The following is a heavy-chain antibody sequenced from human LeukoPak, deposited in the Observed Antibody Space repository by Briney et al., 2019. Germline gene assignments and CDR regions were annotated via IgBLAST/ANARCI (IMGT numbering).Heavy chain of an antibody. CDR1: GFTFSNYN. CDR2: ISISRDYL. V-gene: IGHV3-21*01. D-gene: IGHD3-9*01. J-gene: IGHJ3*02. Sequence: GGSLRLSCAASGFTFSNYNMNWVRQAPGKGLEWVSSISISRDYLYYVDSVKGRFTISRDNAKNSLYLQMNSLRAEDTAVYYCARAAYYNFVTDYALYALDIWGQGTMVTVSS. CDR3: ARAAYYNFVTDYALYALDI.